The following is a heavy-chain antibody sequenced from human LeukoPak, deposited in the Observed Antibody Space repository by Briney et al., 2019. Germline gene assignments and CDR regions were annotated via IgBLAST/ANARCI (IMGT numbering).Heavy chain of an antibody. J-gene: IGHJ4*02. Sequence: PSETLSLTCTVSGYSISSGYYWGWIRQPPGKGLEWIGSIYHSGSTYYNPSLKSRVTISVDTSKNQFSLKLSSVTAADTAVYYCARGVIVVSYYFDYWGQGTLVTVSS. D-gene: IGHD3-22*01. CDR3: ARGVIVVSYYFDY. CDR1: GYSISSGYY. CDR2: IYHSGST. V-gene: IGHV4-38-2*02.